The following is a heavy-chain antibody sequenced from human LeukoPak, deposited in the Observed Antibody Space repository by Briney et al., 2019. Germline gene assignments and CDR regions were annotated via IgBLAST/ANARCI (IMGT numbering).Heavy chain of an antibody. V-gene: IGHV3-33*01. CDR3: ARGGSGYDFDF. CDR1: GFTFTSYG. CDR2: IWYDGSNE. D-gene: IGHD5-12*01. Sequence: PGTSLRLSCAASGFTFTSYGMHWVRQAPGKGLEWAAVIWYDGSNEYYVDSVKGRFTISRDNSKNTLYLQMNSLRAEDTAVYYCARGGSGYDFDFWGQGTLVTVSS. J-gene: IGHJ4*02.